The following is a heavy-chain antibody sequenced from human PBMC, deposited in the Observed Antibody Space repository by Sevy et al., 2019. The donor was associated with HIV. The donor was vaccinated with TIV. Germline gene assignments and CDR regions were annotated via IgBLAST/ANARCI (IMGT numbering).Heavy chain of an antibody. J-gene: IGHJ6*02. CDR2: ISGSGGST. Sequence: GGSLRLSCAASGFTFSSYAMSWVRQAPGKGLEWVSAISGSGGSTYYGDSVKGRFTISRDNSKNTLYLKMNSLRAEDMAVYYCAKGSMVRGVIILYYYYGMDVWGQGTTVTVSS. D-gene: IGHD3-10*01. V-gene: IGHV3-23*01. CDR3: AKGSMVRGVIILYYYYGMDV. CDR1: GFTFSSYA.